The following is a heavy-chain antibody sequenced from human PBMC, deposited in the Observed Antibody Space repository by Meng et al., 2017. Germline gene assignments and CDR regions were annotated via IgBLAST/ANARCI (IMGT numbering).Heavy chain of an antibody. CDR1: GGSISSYY. Sequence: SETLSLTCTVSGGSISSYYWSWIRQPPGKGLEWIGYIFYSGSTNYNPSLKSRVTISVDTSKNQFSLKLSSVTAADTAVYYCARGSDYYYYYGMDVWGQGTTVTVSS. J-gene: IGHJ6*02. V-gene: IGHV4-59*01. CDR2: IFYSGST. CDR3: ARGSDYYYYYGMDV.